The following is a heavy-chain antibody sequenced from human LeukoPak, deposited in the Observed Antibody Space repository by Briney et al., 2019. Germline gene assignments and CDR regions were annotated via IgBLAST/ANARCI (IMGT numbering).Heavy chain of an antibody. D-gene: IGHD3-22*01. CDR1: GFTFSSYS. CDR2: ISSSSSTI. V-gene: IGHV3-48*01. Sequence: GGSLRLSCAASGFTFSSYSMNWVRQAPGKGLEWVSYISSSSSTIYYADSVKGRFTISRDNSKNTLYLQMNSLRAEDTAVYYCARDVGSSGYQLAYFDYWGQGTLVTVSS. CDR3: ARDVGSSGYQLAYFDY. J-gene: IGHJ4*02.